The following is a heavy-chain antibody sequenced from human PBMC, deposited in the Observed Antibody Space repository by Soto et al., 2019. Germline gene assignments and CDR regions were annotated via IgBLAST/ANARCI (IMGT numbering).Heavy chain of an antibody. Sequence: GGSLRLSCAASGFTFSSYAMSWVRQAPGKGLEWVSAISGSGGSKYYADSVKGRFTISRDNSKNTLYLQMNSLRAEDTAVYYCAKDPANYYGSGSYYKIWGQGTLVTVSS. V-gene: IGHV3-23*01. CDR2: ISGSGGSK. CDR3: AKDPANYYGSGSYYKI. CDR1: GFTFSSYA. J-gene: IGHJ4*02. D-gene: IGHD3-10*01.